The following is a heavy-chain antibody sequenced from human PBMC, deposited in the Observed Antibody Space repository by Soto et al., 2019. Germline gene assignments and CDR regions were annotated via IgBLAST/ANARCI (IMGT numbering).Heavy chain of an antibody. CDR2: LSSDGFGA. CDR1: GFSLSPYW. CDR3: ARDLGGPDY. Sequence: XGSLILSCSASGFSLSPYWMHWVRQVPGRGLEWVARLSSDGFGAAYADSVKGRFFISRDIARNTLSLQMNSLRADDTAVYYCARDLGGPDYWGRGPSVTVSS. D-gene: IGHD3-16*01. J-gene: IGHJ4*02. V-gene: IGHV3-74*03.